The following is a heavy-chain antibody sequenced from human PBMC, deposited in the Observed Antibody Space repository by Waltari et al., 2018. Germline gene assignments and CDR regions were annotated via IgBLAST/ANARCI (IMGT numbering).Heavy chain of an antibody. D-gene: IGHD4-17*01. CDR1: GGPISSYY. J-gene: IGHJ2*01. CDR2: IDTSGST. CDR3: ARASPRLRYGDRNYDWYFDL. V-gene: IGHV4-4*07. Sequence: QVQLQESGPGLVKPSETLSLTCTVSGGPISSYYWSWIRPPAGKGLEWIGRIDTSGSTNYNPSLKSRVTMSVDTSKNQFSLKLSSVTAADTAVYYCARASPRLRYGDRNYDWYFDLWGRGTLVTVSS.